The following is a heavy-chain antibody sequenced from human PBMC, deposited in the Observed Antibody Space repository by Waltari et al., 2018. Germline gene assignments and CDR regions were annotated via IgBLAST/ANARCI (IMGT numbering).Heavy chain of an antibody. Sequence: QVQLQQWGAGLLKPSETLSLTCAVYGGSFSGYYWSWIRQPPGKGLEWIGEINHSGSTNYNPSLKSRVTISVDTSKNQFSLKLSSVTAADTAVYYCARGKSSGWYGIWFDPWGQGTLVTVSS. CDR2: INHSGST. D-gene: IGHD6-19*01. V-gene: IGHV4-34*01. J-gene: IGHJ5*02. CDR3: ARGKSSGWYGIWFDP. CDR1: GGSFSGYY.